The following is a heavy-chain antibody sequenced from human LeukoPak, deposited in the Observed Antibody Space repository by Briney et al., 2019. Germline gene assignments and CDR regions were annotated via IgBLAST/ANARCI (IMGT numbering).Heavy chain of an antibody. D-gene: IGHD2-15*01. CDR2: ISYDGSNK. J-gene: IGHJ4*02. V-gene: IGHV3-30-3*01. CDR1: GFTFSSYA. CDR3: ARDSGTSLDY. Sequence: GGSLRLSCAASGFTFSSYAMHWVRQAPGKGLEWVAVISYDGSNKYYADSVKGRFTISRDNSKNTLYLQMNSLRAEDTAVYYCARDSGTSLDYWGQGTLVTVSS.